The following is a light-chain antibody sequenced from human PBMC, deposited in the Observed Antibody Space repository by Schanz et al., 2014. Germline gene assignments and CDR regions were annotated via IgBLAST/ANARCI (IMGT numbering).Light chain of an antibody. V-gene: IGKV3-15*01. CDR3: QQYNNWPLT. Sequence: EIVMTQSPETLSVSPGERATLSCRASQSVTSNLAWYQQKPGQAPRLLINGASTRATGIPARFSGSGSGTEFTLTISSLQSEDFAVYYCQQYNNWPLTFGQGTKVEIK. CDR2: GAS. CDR1: QSVTSN. J-gene: IGKJ1*01.